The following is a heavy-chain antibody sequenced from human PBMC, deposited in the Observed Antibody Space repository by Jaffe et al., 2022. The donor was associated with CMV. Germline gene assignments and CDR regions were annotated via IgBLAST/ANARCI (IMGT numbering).Heavy chain of an antibody. CDR2: INHSGST. J-gene: IGHJ4*02. CDR3: ASMGNTVTTREEGFDY. V-gene: IGHV4-34*01. Sequence: QVQLQQWGAGLLKPSETLSLTCAVYGGSFSGYYWSWIRQPPGKGLEWIGEINHSGSTNYNPSLKSRVTISVDTSKNQFSLKLSSVTAADTAVYYCASMGNTVTTREEGFDYWGQGTLVTVSS. D-gene: IGHD4-17*01. CDR1: GGSFSGYY.